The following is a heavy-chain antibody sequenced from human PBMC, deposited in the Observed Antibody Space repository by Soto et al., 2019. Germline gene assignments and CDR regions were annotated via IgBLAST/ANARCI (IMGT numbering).Heavy chain of an antibody. CDR2: IYPGDSDT. CDR1: GYSFTSHW. D-gene: IGHD3-3*01. Sequence: GESLKISCKGSGYSFTSHWIVWVRQMPGKGLECMGIIYPGDSDTRYSPSFQGQVTISADKSISTAYLQWSSLKASDTAVYYCARAGGTYYDFWSGYPIHYMDVWGKGTTVTVSS. CDR3: ARAGGTYYDFWSGYPIHYMDV. J-gene: IGHJ6*03. V-gene: IGHV5-51*01.